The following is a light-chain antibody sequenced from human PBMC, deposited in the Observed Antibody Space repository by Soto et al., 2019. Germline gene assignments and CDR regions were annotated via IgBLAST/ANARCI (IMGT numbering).Light chain of an antibody. CDR3: QQYDNWPLYT. Sequence: EIVMTQSPATVSVSPGERATLSCRASQSVSSNLAWYQQKPGQAPRLLIYGASTRTTGNSARFSGSGSGTEFTLTISSLQSEDFAVYYCQQYDNWPLYTFGQGTKLQIK. CDR2: GAS. J-gene: IGKJ2*01. V-gene: IGKV3-15*01. CDR1: QSVSSN.